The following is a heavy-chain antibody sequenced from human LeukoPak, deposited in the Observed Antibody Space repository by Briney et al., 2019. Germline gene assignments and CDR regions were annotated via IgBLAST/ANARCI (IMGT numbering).Heavy chain of an antibody. CDR1: GGSISSYY. D-gene: IGHD6-13*01. J-gene: IGHJ4*02. CDR3: ARGDSSSWKSFDY. Sequence: PSETLSLTCTVSGGSISSYYRSWIRQPPGKGLEWIGYIYYSGSTNYNPSLKSRVTISVDTSKNQFSLKLSSVTAADTAVYYCARGDSSSWKSFDYWGQGTLVTVSS. V-gene: IGHV4-59*01. CDR2: IYYSGST.